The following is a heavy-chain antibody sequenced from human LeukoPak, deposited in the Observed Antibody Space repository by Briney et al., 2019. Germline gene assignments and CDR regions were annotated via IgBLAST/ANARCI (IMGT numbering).Heavy chain of an antibody. CDR1: GGSFSGYY. D-gene: IGHD5-18*01. J-gene: IGHJ2*01. CDR3: ARGRYSYGYSPNWYFDP. V-gene: IGHV4-34*01. CDR2: INHSGST. Sequence: NPSETLSLTCAVYGGSFSGYYWSWIRQPPGKGLEWIGEINHSGSTNHNPSLKSRVTISVDTSKNQFSLKLSSVTAADTAVYYCARGRYSYGYSPNWYFDPWGRGTLVTVSS.